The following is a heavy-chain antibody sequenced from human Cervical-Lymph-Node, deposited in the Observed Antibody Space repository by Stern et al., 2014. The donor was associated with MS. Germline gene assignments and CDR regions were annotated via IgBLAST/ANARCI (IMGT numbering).Heavy chain of an antibody. CDR1: GYAFNSYY. D-gene: IGHD3-3*01. J-gene: IGHJ6*02. V-gene: IGHV1-2*02. Sequence: VQLVESGAEVKKPGASVTVSCTASGYAFNSYYLHWVRQAPGQGLEWMGWINPNSGGTAYAQRFHGRVSMTRDTSIITAYMELTGLTSDDTAVYYCARGPNEPWGGHYHSNGLDVWGLGPTVTVSS. CDR3: ARGPNEPWGGHYHSNGLDV. CDR2: INPNSGGT.